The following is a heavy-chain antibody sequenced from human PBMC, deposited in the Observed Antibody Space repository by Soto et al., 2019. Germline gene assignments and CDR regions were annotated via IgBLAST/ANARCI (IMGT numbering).Heavy chain of an antibody. Sequence: ASVKVSCKASGYTFTGYYVHWVRQAPGQGLEWMGWINPNTGGANYAQKFQGRVTMTRDTSISTAYMELSRLRSDDTAIYYCARQLAYCGGDCYTEPIDYWR. V-gene: IGHV1-2*02. D-gene: IGHD2-21*02. CDR2: INPNTGGA. J-gene: IGHJ4*01. CDR1: GYTFTGYY. CDR3: ARQLAYCGGDCYTEPIDY.